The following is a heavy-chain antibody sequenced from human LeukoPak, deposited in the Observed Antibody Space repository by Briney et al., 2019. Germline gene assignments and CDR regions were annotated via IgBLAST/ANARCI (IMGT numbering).Heavy chain of an antibody. CDR2: IYSSGTT. CDR1: GGSISSGSYY. V-gene: IGHV4-61*02. CDR3: ARGTDSSGFYNSYFDP. J-gene: IGHJ5*02. Sequence: SETLSLTCTVSGGSISSGSYYWSWIRQPAGKGLEWIGRIYSSGTTNYNPSLKSRVTMSVDTSKNQFSLRLNSVTAADTAVYYCARGTDSSGFYNSYFDPWGQGTLVTVSS. D-gene: IGHD3-22*01.